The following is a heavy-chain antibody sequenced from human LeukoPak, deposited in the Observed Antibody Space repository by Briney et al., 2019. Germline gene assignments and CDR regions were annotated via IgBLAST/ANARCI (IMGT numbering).Heavy chain of an antibody. Sequence: ASVKVSCKASGYTFTSYGISWVRQAPGQGLEWMGWISAYNGNTNYAQKLQGRVTMTTDTSTSTAYMELRSLRFDDTAVYYCATHGGGVVATLDYYYYGMDVWGQGTTVTVSS. J-gene: IGHJ6*02. CDR2: ISAYNGNT. CDR1: GYTFTSYG. V-gene: IGHV1-18*01. CDR3: ATHGGGVVATLDYYYYGMDV. D-gene: IGHD2-15*01.